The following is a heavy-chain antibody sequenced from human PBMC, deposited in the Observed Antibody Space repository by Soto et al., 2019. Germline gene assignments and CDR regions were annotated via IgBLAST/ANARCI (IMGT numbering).Heavy chain of an antibody. CDR3: VMVDNYVTPTPQDV. Sequence: QVQLVQSGDEVKKPGASVKVSCKASGYIFVNYGIVWVRQAPGQGLEWMGWISPYTGNTHSATKVQGRLTMTTDTSTSTAYMDLGSLTSDDTALYYCVMVDNYVTPTPQDVWGQGTTVTVSS. D-gene: IGHD3-16*01. J-gene: IGHJ6*02. CDR2: ISPYTGNT. V-gene: IGHV1-18*01. CDR1: GYIFVNYG.